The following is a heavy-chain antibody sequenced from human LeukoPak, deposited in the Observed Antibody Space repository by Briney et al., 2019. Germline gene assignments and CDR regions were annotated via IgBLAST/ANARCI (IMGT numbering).Heavy chain of an antibody. CDR3: ARGTDTKLRYFDWLSDY. Sequence: GASVKVSCKASGYIFTSYYMHWVRQAPGQGLEGMGIINPSGGSTSYAQKFQGRVTMTRDTSTSTVYMELSSLRSEDTAVYYCARGTDTKLRYFDWLSDYWGQGTLVTVSS. D-gene: IGHD3-9*01. CDR1: GYIFTSYY. V-gene: IGHV1-46*01. CDR2: INPSGGST. J-gene: IGHJ4*02.